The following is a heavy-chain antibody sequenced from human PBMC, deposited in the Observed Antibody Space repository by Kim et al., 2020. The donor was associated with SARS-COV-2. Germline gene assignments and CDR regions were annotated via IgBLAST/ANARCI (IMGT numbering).Heavy chain of an antibody. CDR3: ARTGLYRRLESNDY. J-gene: IGHJ4*02. D-gene: IGHD2-2*01. V-gene: IGHV3-21*01. Sequence: ADSVKGRFTISRDNAKNSLYLQMTRLRAEDTAVYYCARTGLYRRLESNDYWGQGTLVTVSS.